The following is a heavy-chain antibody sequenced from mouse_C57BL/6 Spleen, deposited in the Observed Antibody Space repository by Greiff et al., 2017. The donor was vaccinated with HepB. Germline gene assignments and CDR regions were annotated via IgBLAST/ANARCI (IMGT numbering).Heavy chain of an antibody. Sequence: VQLKESGPELVKPGASVKISCTASGYSFTGYYMNWVKQSPEKSLEWIGEINPSTGGTTYNQKFKAKATLTVDKSSSTAYMQLKSLTSEDSAVYYGASRTGSRGWYVDVWGTGTTVTVSS. D-gene: IGHD1-1*01. J-gene: IGHJ1*03. V-gene: IGHV1-42*01. CDR3: ASRTGSRGWYVDV. CDR1: GYSFTGYY. CDR2: INPSTGGT.